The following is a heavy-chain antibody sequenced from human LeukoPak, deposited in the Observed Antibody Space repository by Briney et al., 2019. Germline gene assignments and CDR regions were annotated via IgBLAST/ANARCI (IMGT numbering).Heavy chain of an antibody. CDR1: GGSISSYY. CDR2: IYHSGST. CDR3: ARDYGDYGPYGMDV. V-gene: IGHV4-59*12. D-gene: IGHD4-17*01. Sequence: SETLSLTCTVSGGSISSYYWSWIRQPPGKGLEWIGYIYHSGSTYYNPSLKSRVTISVDRSKNQFSLKLSSVTVADTAVYYCARDYGDYGPYGMDVWGQGTTVTVSS. J-gene: IGHJ6*02.